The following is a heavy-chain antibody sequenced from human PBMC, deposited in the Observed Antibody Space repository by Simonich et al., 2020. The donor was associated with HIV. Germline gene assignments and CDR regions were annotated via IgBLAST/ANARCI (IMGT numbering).Heavy chain of an antibody. Sequence: EVQLVESGGGLVQPGRSLRLSCAASGFTFDDYAMHWVRQAPGTGLEWVSGISRNSGSIGYADSVKGRFTISRDNAKNSLYLQMNSLRAEDMALYYCAKDRYSSSSGSFDYWGQGTLVTVSS. CDR3: AKDRYSSSSGSFDY. D-gene: IGHD6-6*01. CDR1: GFTFDDYA. CDR2: ISRNSGSI. V-gene: IGHV3-9*03. J-gene: IGHJ4*02.